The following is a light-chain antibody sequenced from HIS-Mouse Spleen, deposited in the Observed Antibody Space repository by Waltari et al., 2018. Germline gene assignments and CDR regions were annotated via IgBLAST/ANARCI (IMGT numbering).Light chain of an antibody. V-gene: IGLV2-23*01. CDR1: SSDVGSYNP. J-gene: IGLJ2*01. Sequence: QSALTHPASVSGSPGQSITISCTGTSSDVGSYNPVTWYQQHPGTAPKLMIYEGSKRPSGVSTRFAASKSGNTASLTISGLQAEDEADYYCCSYAGSSTVVFGGGTKLTVL. CDR3: CSYAGSSTVV. CDR2: EGS.